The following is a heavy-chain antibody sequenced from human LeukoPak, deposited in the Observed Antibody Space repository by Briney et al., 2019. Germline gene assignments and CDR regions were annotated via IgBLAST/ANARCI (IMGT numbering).Heavy chain of an antibody. D-gene: IGHD2-15*01. CDR3: AKRRARDIVVVVAATPFGY. V-gene: IGHV3-48*03. J-gene: IGHJ4*02. CDR1: GFTFSSYE. Sequence: GGSLRLSCAASGFTFSSYEMNWVRQAPGKGLEWVSYISSSGSTIYYADSVKGRFTISRDNTKNSLYLQMNSLRAEDTAVYYCAKRRARDIVVVVAATPFGYWGQGTLVTVSS. CDR2: ISSSGSTI.